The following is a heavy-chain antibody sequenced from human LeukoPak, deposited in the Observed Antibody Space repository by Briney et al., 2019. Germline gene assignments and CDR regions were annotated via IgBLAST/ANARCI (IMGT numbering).Heavy chain of an antibody. V-gene: IGHV4-59*10. Sequence: TSETLSLTCAVYGGSFSGYYWSWIRQSAEKGLEWIGRIDTSGNTRYNPSLKSRLSMSLDTSKNQFSLRLNSVTAADTAVYYCARGLVTEYRGYDFENYFDYWGQGTLVTVSS. CDR1: GGSFSGYY. D-gene: IGHD5-12*01. J-gene: IGHJ4*02. CDR2: IDTSGNT. CDR3: ARGLVTEYRGYDFENYFDY.